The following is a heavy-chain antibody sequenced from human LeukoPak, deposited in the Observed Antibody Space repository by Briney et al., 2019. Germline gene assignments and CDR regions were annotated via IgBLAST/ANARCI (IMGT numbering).Heavy chain of an antibody. CDR2: IYDIGST. Sequence: KPSETLSLTCTVSGGSISSYHWNWIRQPPGKGLEWIGYIYDIGSTNYNPSLKSRVTISVDTSKNQFSLKLSSVTAADTAVYYCARGGDCSGGSCYYIGWFDPWGQGTLVTVSS. J-gene: IGHJ5*02. D-gene: IGHD2-15*01. CDR1: GGSISSYH. V-gene: IGHV4-59*01. CDR3: ARGGDCSGGSCYYIGWFDP.